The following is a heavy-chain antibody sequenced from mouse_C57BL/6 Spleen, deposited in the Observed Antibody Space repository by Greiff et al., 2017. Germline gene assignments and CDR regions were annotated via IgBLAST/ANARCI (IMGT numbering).Heavy chain of an antibody. CDR3: ARWDFDV. CDR2: IDPSDSYT. CDR1: GYTFTSYW. J-gene: IGHJ1*03. V-gene: IGHV1-69*01. Sequence: QVQLQQPGAELVMPGASVKLSCKASGYTFTSYWMHWVQQRPGQGLEWIAEIDPSDSYTNYNQKFKGKSTLTVDKSSSTAYMQLSSLTSEDTAVYYCARWDFDVWGTGTTVTVSS.